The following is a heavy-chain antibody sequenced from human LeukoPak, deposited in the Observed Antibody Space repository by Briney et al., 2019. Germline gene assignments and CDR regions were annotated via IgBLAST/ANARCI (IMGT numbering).Heavy chain of an antibody. CDR3: AYSNNLNY. Sequence: PGGSLRLSCAASGFTFSSYEMNWVRQAPGQGLEWVANIKHGGSEKYYVDSVKGRFTISREDAKSSLSLQMNSVRAEDTAVYYCAYSNNLNYWGQGTLVTVSS. CDR2: IKHGGSEK. D-gene: IGHD6-13*01. V-gene: IGHV3-7*01. J-gene: IGHJ4*02. CDR1: GFTFSSYE.